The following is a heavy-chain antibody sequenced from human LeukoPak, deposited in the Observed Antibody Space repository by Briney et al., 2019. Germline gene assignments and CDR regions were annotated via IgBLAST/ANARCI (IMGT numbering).Heavy chain of an antibody. CDR3: AKDQENDILTDAFDI. J-gene: IGHJ3*02. D-gene: IGHD3-9*01. V-gene: IGHV3-23*01. CDR2: ITTSDGNT. Sequence: PGGSLRLSCAASGFTFSSYTMSWVRQAPGKGLEWVSTITTSDGNTYYADSVKGRFTVSRDNSKNTLYLQMNSLRAEDTAVYYCAKDQENDILTDAFDIWGQGTMVTVSS. CDR1: GFTFSSYT.